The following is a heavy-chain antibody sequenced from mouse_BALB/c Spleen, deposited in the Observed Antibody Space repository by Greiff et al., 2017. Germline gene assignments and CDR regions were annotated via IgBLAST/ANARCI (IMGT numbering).Heavy chain of an antibody. Sequence: EVMLVESGGGLVQPGGSRKLSCAASGFTFSSYAMSWVRQTPEKRLEWVATISSGGSYTYYPDSVKGRFTISRDNAKNTLYLQMSSLRSEYTAMYYCARRSYGNYAMDYWGQGTSVTVSS. CDR3: ARRSYGNYAMDY. CDR2: ISSGGSYT. CDR1: GFTFSSYA. V-gene: IGHV5-9-1*01. D-gene: IGHD2-1*01. J-gene: IGHJ4*01.